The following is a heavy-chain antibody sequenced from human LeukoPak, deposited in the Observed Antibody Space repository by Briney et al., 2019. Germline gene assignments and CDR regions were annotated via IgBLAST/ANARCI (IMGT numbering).Heavy chain of an antibody. Sequence: GRSLRLSCAASGFTFSSYAMHWVRQAPGKGLEWVAVISYDGSNKYYADSVKGRFTISRDNAKNSLFLQMNSLRAEDTAVYYCASMLLGGSGWYNYWGQGTLVTVSS. CDR3: ASMLLGGSGWYNY. V-gene: IGHV3-30-3*01. CDR1: GFTFSSYA. CDR2: ISYDGSNK. J-gene: IGHJ4*02. D-gene: IGHD6-19*01.